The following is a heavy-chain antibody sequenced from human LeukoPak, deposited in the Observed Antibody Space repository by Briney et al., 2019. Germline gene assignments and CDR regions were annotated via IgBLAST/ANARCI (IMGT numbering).Heavy chain of an antibody. CDR2: IYTSGST. CDR1: GGSISSYY. J-gene: IGHJ4*02. D-gene: IGHD1-7*01. Sequence: SETLSLTCTVSGGSISSYYWSWIRQPPGKGLEWIGYIYTSGSTNYNPSLKSRVTISVDTSKNQFSLKLSSVTAADTAVYYCAGGVPNWNYGSYYFDYWGQGTLVTVPS. CDR3: AGGVPNWNYGSYYFDY. V-gene: IGHV4-4*09.